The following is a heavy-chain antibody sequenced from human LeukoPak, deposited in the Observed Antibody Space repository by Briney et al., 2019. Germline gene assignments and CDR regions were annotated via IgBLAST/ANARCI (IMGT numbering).Heavy chain of an antibody. CDR2: ISYDGSIK. CDR3: ARDSGYSGSYQDY. V-gene: IGHV3-30-3*01. Sequence: GGSLRLSCAASGFTFSSYAMHWVRQAPGKGLEWMAVISYDGSIKYYADSVKGRFTISRDNSKNTLYLQMNSLRAEDTAVYYCARDSGYSGSYQDYWGQGTLVTVSS. CDR1: GFTFSSYA. D-gene: IGHD1-26*01. J-gene: IGHJ4*02.